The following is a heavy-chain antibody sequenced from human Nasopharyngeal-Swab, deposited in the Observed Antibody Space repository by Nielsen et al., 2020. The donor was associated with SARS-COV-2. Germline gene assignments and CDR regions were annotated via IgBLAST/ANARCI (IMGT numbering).Heavy chain of an antibody. CDR2: IYSGGSST. CDR3: AKGWVSSSPPSFDY. Sequence: GESLKLSCAASGFTFSSYAMSWVRQAPGKGLEWVSVIYSGGSSTYYADSVKGRFTISRDNSKNTLYLQMNSLRAEDTAVYYCAKGWVSSSPPSFDYWGQGTLVTVSS. CDR1: GFTFSSYA. D-gene: IGHD6-6*01. V-gene: IGHV3-23*03. J-gene: IGHJ4*02.